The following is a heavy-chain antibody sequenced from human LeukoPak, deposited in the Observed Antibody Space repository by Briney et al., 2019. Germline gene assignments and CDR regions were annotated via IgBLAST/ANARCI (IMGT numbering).Heavy chain of an antibody. D-gene: IGHD3-22*01. J-gene: IGHJ4*02. CDR3: VKGGYYYDRSGFDY. V-gene: IGHV3-64D*06. Sequence: HPGGSLRLPCSASGFTFSSYAMHWVRQAPGKGLEYVSAISSNGGSTKYADSVRGKFTISGDNSKNTLYLQMSSLRAEDTAVYYCVKGGYYYDRSGFDYWGQGTLVTVSS. CDR1: GFTFSSYA. CDR2: ISSNGGST.